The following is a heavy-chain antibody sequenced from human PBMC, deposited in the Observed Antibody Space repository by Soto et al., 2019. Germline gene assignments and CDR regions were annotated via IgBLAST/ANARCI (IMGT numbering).Heavy chain of an antibody. CDR2: INPNDGFT. CDR3: ARAPGGWYLDL. V-gene: IGHV1-46*01. J-gene: IGHJ2*01. CDR1: GYTFTNYY. Sequence: QVQLVQSGAEVKKPGASVKVSCKASGYTFTNYYIHWVRQAPGQGLEWMGIINPNDGFTSYAQKFQGRVTMTMDTSTSAVYMKLSSLRSQDTAVYYCARAPGGWYLDLWGRGTLVTVSS.